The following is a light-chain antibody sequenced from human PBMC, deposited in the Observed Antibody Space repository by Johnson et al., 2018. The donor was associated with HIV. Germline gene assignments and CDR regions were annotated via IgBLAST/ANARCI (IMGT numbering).Light chain of an antibody. CDR1: SSNIGKNS. J-gene: IGLJ1*01. Sequence: QAVLTQPPSVSAAPGQKVTIPCSGSSSNIGKNSVSWYQQLPGTAPKLLIYESNKRPSGIPDRFSGSQSGTSATLDISGLQPGDEADYYCGIWDSGLSAYVFGTGTKVTAL. CDR2: ESN. CDR3: GIWDSGLSAYV. V-gene: IGLV1-51*02.